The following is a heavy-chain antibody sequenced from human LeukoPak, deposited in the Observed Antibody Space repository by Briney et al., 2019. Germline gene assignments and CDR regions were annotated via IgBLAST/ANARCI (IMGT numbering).Heavy chain of an antibody. J-gene: IGHJ4*02. CDR1: GYTFSSYF. V-gene: IGHV1-46*01. Sequence: ASVKVSCKASGYTFSSYFMHWVRQAPGQGLEWMGIINPRGGSTSYAQKFQGRVTMTRDTSTSTVYMELSSLRSEDTAVYYCARDVEMAKYYFDYWGQGTLVTVSS. CDR3: ARDVEMAKYYFDY. CDR2: INPRGGST. D-gene: IGHD5-24*01.